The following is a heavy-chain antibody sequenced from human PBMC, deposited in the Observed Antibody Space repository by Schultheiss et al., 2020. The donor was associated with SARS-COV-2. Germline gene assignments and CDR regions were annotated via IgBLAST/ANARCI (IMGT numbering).Heavy chain of an antibody. J-gene: IGHJ3*02. D-gene: IGHD6-13*01. CDR1: GFTFSSYG. Sequence: GGSLRLSCAASGFTFSSYGMHWVRQAPGKGLEWVAVIWYDGSNKYYADSVKGRFTISRDNSKNTLYLQMNSLRAEDTAVYYCARGVVESSSWYPHAFDIWGQGTMVTVSS. CDR2: IWYDGSNK. CDR3: ARGVVESSSWYPHAFDI. V-gene: IGHV3-33*01.